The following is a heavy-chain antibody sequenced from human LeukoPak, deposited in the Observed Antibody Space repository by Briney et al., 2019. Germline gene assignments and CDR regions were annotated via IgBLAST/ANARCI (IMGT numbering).Heavy chain of an antibody. CDR3: ARDPEPDGTVGATSRFDC. Sequence: SETLSLTCAVYGGSFSGYYWSWIRQPPGKGLEWIGEINHSGSTIYNPSLKSRVAISVDTSKNQFSLKLSSVTTADTAVYYCARDPEPDGTVGATSRFDCWGPGTLVTVSS. CDR2: INHSGST. J-gene: IGHJ4*02. CDR1: GGSFSGYY. V-gene: IGHV4-34*01. D-gene: IGHD1-26*01.